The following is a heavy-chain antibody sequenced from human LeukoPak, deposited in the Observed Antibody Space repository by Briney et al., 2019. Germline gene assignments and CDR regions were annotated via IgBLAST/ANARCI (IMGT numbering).Heavy chain of an antibody. Sequence: TSETLSLTCTVSGGSISSSSYYWGWIRQPAGKGLEWIGRIYTSGSTYYNPSLKSRVTISVDTSKNQFSLKLSSVTAADTAVYYCARDNPLYDSSGYYENWGQGTLVTVSS. D-gene: IGHD3-22*01. CDR1: GGSISSSSYY. J-gene: IGHJ4*02. CDR3: ARDNPLYDSSGYYEN. V-gene: IGHV4-61*02. CDR2: IYTSGST.